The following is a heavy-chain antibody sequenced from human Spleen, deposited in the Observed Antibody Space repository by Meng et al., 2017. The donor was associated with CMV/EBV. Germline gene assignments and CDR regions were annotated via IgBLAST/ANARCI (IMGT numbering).Heavy chain of an antibody. D-gene: IGHD3-10*01. CDR1: GFTFSNYW. CDR3: TRKRGYFDY. V-gene: IGHV3-7*01. CDR2: INQDGSEK. Sequence: LSLTCAASGFTFSNYWMSWVRQAPGKGLEWVANINQDGSEKYYVDSVKGRFTISRDNAKNSLYLQMNSLRAEDTAVYYCTRKRGYFDYWGQGTLVTVSS. J-gene: IGHJ4*02.